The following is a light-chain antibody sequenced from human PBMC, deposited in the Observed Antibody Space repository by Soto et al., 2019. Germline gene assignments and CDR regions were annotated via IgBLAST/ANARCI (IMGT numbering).Light chain of an antibody. CDR1: QSVSSY. CDR2: GAS. Sequence: EIALTQSPAPLSLSPGERATLSCRASQSVSSYLAWYHQKPGQAPRLLIYGASGRATGIPDRFSGSGSGTDFTLTISRLEPEDFAVYYCQQYGSSPRTFGQGTKV. J-gene: IGKJ1*01. V-gene: IGKV3-20*01. CDR3: QQYGSSPRT.